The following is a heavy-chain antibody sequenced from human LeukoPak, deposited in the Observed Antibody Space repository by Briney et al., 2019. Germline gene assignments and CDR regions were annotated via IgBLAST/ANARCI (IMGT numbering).Heavy chain of an antibody. D-gene: IGHD5-12*01. CDR1: GFTFTSYS. V-gene: IGHV3-53*01. CDR3: AREGGYVFDY. J-gene: IGHJ4*02. Sequence: GGSLRLSCSASGFTFTSYSMNWVRQAPGKGLEWVSVIYHSGNTDYADSVKGQFTISRDNSKNTVYLQMSSLRAEDTAMYYCAREGGYVFDYWGQGTLVTVSS. CDR2: IYHSGNT.